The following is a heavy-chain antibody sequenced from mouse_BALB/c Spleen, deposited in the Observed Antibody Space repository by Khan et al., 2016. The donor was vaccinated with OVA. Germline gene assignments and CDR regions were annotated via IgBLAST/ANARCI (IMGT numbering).Heavy chain of an antibody. Sequence: VQLQESGPGLVAPSQSLSITCTVSGFSLTSYGVHWVRQPPGKGLEWLGIIWAGGSTNYYSAPMSRMSISKDNTKSQVFLKRNSVETDYTAMYYCARDTTATPYWGQGTLVTVSA. D-gene: IGHD1-2*01. CDR2: IWAGGST. J-gene: IGHJ3*01. CDR3: ARDTTATPY. CDR1: GFSLTSYG. V-gene: IGHV2-9*02.